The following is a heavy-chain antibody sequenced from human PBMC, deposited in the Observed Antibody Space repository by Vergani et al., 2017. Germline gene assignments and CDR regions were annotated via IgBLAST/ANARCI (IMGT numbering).Heavy chain of an antibody. CDR2: INTNTGNP. V-gene: IGHV7-4-1*02. D-gene: IGHD6-13*01. CDR3: ARDAEQQLVRAASGEYGMDV. Sequence: QVQLVQSGAEVKKPGASVKVSCKASGYTFTGYYMHWVRQAPGQGLEWMGWINTNTGNPTYAQGFTGRFVFSLDTSVSTAYLQISSLKAEDTAVYYCARDAEQQLVRAASGEYGMDVWGQGTTVTVSS. J-gene: IGHJ6*02. CDR1: GYTFTGYY.